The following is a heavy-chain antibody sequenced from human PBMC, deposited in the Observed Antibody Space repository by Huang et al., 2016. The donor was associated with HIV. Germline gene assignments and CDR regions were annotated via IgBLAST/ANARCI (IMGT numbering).Heavy chain of an antibody. J-gene: IGHJ1*01. CDR3: ARGLRFCRGGDCFPTHFQH. Sequence: QVRLEQGGAGLLKPSETLSLTCAVYGGSFSGYQWTGIRQSPGKGWEWIGQINHSVSATVNPSLKTRVTRTGDMSKNQFSLKMTSLTVTDTAVYFCARGLRFCRGGDCFPTHFQHWSQG. CDR1: GGSFSGYQ. CDR2: INHSVSA. D-gene: IGHD2-21*02. V-gene: IGHV4-34*02.